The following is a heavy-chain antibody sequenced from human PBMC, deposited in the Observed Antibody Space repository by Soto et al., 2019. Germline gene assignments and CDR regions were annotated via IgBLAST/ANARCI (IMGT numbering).Heavy chain of an antibody. CDR1: GFTFSNYG. CDR2: ISCDGSNK. J-gene: IGHJ4*02. Sequence: QVQLVESGGGVVQPGRSLRLSCAASGFTFSNYGMHWVRQAAGKGLEWVAVISCDGSNKYYADSVKGRFTISRDNSKNTVYLQMNSLRTEDTAVYYCAKDQGSSFHTSAYWGLGTLVTVSS. D-gene: IGHD6-13*01. V-gene: IGHV3-30*18. CDR3: AKDQGSSFHTSAY.